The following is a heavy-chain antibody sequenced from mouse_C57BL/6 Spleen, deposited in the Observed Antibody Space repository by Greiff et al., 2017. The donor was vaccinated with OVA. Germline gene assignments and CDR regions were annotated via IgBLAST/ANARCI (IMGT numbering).Heavy chain of an antibody. D-gene: IGHD2-1*01. J-gene: IGHJ4*01. CDR1: GYTFTSYW. CDR3: ARGGNYVYAMDY. Sequence: QVQLQQPGTELVKPGASVKLSCKASGYTFTSYWMHWVKQRPGQGLEWIGNINPSNGGTNYNEKFKSKATLTVDKSSSTAYMQLSSLTSEDSAVYFCARGGNYVYAMDYWGQGTSVTVSS. CDR2: INPSNGGT. V-gene: IGHV1-53*01.